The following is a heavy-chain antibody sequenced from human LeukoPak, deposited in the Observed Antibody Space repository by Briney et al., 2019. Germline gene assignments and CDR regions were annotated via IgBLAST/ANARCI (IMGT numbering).Heavy chain of an antibody. CDR1: GFTFSIYT. D-gene: IGHD6-19*01. CDR3: ARDWALAVAGTFSHYYYMDV. CDR2: ISSRSTYI. J-gene: IGHJ6*03. V-gene: IGHV3-21*01. Sequence: GGSLRLSCAASGFTFSIYTMNWVRQAPGKGLEWVSSISSRSTYIYYADSLKGRFTISRDNAKNSLYLQMNSLRAEDTAVYYCARDWALAVAGTFSHYYYMDVWGKGTTVTVSS.